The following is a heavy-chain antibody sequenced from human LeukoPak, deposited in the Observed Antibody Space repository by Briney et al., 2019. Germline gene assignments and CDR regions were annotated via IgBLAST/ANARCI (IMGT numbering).Heavy chain of an antibody. Sequence: PSETLSLTCAVYGGSFSGYYWSWIRQPPGKGLEWIGEINHSGSTNYNPSLKSRVTISVDTSKNQFSLKLSSVTAADTAVCYCARASYSSSWYRVRYFDLWGRGTLVTVSS. J-gene: IGHJ2*01. CDR1: GGSFSGYY. D-gene: IGHD6-13*01. CDR2: INHSGST. V-gene: IGHV4-34*01. CDR3: ARASYSSSWYRVRYFDL.